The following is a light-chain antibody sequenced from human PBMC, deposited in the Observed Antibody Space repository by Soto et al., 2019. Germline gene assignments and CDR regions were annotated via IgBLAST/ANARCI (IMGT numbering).Light chain of an antibody. CDR3: KKYGSPPGYI. Sequence: EIVLTQSPGTLSLSPGERATLSCRASQSVSSSYLAWYQQKPGQAPRLLIYGASSRATGIPDRFSGSGSGKDLTLTTSSLGPEVFAVYYCKKYGSPPGYIFARGTKLEIK. J-gene: IGKJ2*01. CDR2: GAS. CDR1: QSVSSSY. V-gene: IGKV3-20*01.